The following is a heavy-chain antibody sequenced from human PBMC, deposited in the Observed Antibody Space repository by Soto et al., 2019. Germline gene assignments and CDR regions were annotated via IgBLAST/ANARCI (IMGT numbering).Heavy chain of an antibody. CDR3: ARAVQYFDWAHWFDP. CDR1: GGSITSYY. Sequence: SETLSLTCSVSGGSITSYYWSWIRQFPGKGLEWMGYIYYTGSTNYNPSLRSRVTISVDTSKNQFSLMLSSVTAADTAVYYCARAVQYFDWAHWFDPWGQGTLVTVSS. CDR2: IYYTGST. V-gene: IGHV4-59*01. J-gene: IGHJ5*02. D-gene: IGHD3-9*01.